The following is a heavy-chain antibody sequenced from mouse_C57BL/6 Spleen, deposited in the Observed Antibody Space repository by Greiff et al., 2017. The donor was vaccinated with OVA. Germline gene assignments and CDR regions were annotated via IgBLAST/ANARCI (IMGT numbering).Heavy chain of an antibody. CDR2: IYPRDGST. Sequence: VHLVESGPELVKPGASVKLSCKASGYTFTSYDINWVKQRPGQGLEWIGWIYPRDGSTKYNEKFKGKATLTVDTSSSTAYMELHSLTSEDSAVYFCARSRYDYDWYFDVWGTGTTVTVSS. CDR3: ARSRYDYDWYFDV. CDR1: GYTFTSYD. D-gene: IGHD2-4*01. J-gene: IGHJ1*03. V-gene: IGHV1-85*01.